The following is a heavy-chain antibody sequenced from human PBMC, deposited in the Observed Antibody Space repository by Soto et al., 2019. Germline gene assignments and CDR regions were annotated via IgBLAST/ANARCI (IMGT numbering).Heavy chain of an antibody. D-gene: IGHD6-13*01. J-gene: IGHJ4*02. CDR1: GFTFSNYA. V-gene: IGHV3-23*01. CDR2: ISGSGGST. Sequence: EVQLLESGGGLVQPGGSLRLSCAASGFTFSNYAVTWVRQAPGKGLEWVSTISGSGGSTYYADSVKGRFTISRDNSKNTLYLQMNSLRAEDTAVYYCAKDPGSSWYEIDYCGQGTLVTVSS. CDR3: AKDPGSSWYEIDY.